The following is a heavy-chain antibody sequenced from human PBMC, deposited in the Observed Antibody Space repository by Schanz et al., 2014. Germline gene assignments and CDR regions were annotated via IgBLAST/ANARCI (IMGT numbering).Heavy chain of an antibody. CDR1: GFSFSSYA. V-gene: IGHV3-23*01. CDR2: ISSGGNP. CDR3: ARKVVATIGGYYDN. D-gene: IGHD5-12*01. J-gene: IGHJ4*02. Sequence: EVQLLESGGGLVEPGGSLRLSCAASGFSFSSYAMGWVRQARGKGLEWVSSISSGGNPYYANSVKGRFGISRDNSENTLYLQMNSLRAEDTAVYYCARKVVATIGGYYDNWGQGTLVIVSS.